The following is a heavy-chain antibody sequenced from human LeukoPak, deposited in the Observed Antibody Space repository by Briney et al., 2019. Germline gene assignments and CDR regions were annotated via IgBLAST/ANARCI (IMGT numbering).Heavy chain of an antibody. CDR3: ARQDYGDYFGYYYYYMDV. Sequence: TSETLSLTCTVSGGSISSYYWSWIWQPPGKGLEWIGYIYYSGSTNYNPSLKSRVTISVDTSKNQFSLKLSSVTAADTAVYYCARQDYGDYFGYYYYYMDVWGKGTTVTVSS. CDR2: IYYSGST. V-gene: IGHV4-59*01. CDR1: GGSISSYY. D-gene: IGHD4-17*01. J-gene: IGHJ6*03.